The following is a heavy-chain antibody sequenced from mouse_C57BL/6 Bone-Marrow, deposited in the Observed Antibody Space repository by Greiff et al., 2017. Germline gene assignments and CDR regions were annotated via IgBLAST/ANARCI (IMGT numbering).Heavy chain of an antibody. V-gene: IGHV1-81*01. CDR3: ARSTMVRGFAY. D-gene: IGHD2-1*01. CDR1: GYTFTSYG. Sequence: QVQLKQSGAELARPGASVKLSCKASGYTFTSYGISWVKQRTGQGLEWIGEIYPRSGNTYYNEKFQGKATLTADKSSSTAYMELRSLTSEDSAVYFCARSTMVRGFAYWGQGTLVTVSA. J-gene: IGHJ3*01. CDR2: IYPRSGNT.